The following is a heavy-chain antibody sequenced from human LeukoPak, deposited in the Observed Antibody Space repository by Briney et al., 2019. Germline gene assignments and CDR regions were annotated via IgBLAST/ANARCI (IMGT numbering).Heavy chain of an antibody. J-gene: IGHJ4*02. CDR1: GGSISSSSYY. CDR3: ARDQALYSSSWYDPFSSRSSYFDY. Sequence: PSETLSLTCTVSGGSISSSSYYWGWIRQPPGKGLEWIGSIYYSGSTYYNPSLKSRVTISVDTSKNQFSLKLSSVTAADTAVYYCARDQALYSSSWYDPFSSRSSYFDYWGQGTLVTVSS. V-gene: IGHV4-39*07. CDR2: IYYSGST. D-gene: IGHD6-13*01.